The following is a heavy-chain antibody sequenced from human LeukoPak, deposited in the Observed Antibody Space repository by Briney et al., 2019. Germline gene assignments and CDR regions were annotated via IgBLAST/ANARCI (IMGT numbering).Heavy chain of an antibody. J-gene: IGHJ5*02. Sequence: SETLSLTCTVSGGSISSYYWSWIRQPPGKGLEWSGYIYYSGSTNYNPSLKSRVTISIVTSRKQFSLKLSYVTAAHTAVYYCARGVYIAAGQYGSWGQGTLVTVSS. CDR3: ARGVYIAAGQYGS. D-gene: IGHD6-13*01. V-gene: IGHV4-59*01. CDR2: IYYSGST. CDR1: GGSISSYY.